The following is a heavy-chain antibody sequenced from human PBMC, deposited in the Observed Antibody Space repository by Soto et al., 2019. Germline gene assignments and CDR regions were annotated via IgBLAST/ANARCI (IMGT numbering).Heavy chain of an antibody. V-gene: IGHV1-18*01. CDR3: ARMVGFDRYYYYGMDV. CDR1: GYTFTSYG. D-gene: IGHD3-9*01. CDR2: ISAYNGNT. Sequence: ASVKVSCKASGYTFTSYGISWVRQAPGQGLEWMGWISAYNGNTNYAQKLQGRVTMTTDTSTSTAYMELRSLRSDDTVVYYCARMVGFDRYYYYGMDVWGQGTTVTVSS. J-gene: IGHJ6*02.